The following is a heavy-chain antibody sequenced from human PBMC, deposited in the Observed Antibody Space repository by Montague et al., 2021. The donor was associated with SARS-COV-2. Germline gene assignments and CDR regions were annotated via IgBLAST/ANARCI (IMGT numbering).Heavy chain of an antibody. J-gene: IGHJ5*02. CDR3: AHGPGGFDQPWFDP. D-gene: IGHD1-26*01. Sequence: PPLVKPTQTLTLTCTFSGFSLSTSGVGVGWIRQPPGKALEWLALIYWDDDKRYSPSLKSRLTITKDTSKNQVVLTMTNMDPVDTATYYCAHGPGGFDQPWFDPWGQGTLVIVSS. CDR1: GFSLSTSGVG. CDR2: IYWDDDK. V-gene: IGHV2-5*02.